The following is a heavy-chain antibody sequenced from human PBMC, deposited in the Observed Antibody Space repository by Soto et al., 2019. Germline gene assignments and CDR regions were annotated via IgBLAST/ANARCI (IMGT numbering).Heavy chain of an antibody. Sequence: QVQLQESGPGLVTPSETLSLTCTVSGGSVNNISDYWSWVRQPPEKALEWIGYIYYSGSADYNPSLGSLVTISPAQSKKQLALKLSSVPTADTAVYYCARGVGFGYYFYHMDLWGQGTTVTVS. V-gene: IGHV4-61*01. J-gene: IGHJ6*02. D-gene: IGHD3-10*01. CDR3: ARGVGFGYYFYHMDL. CDR2: IYYSGSA. CDR1: GGSVNNISDY.